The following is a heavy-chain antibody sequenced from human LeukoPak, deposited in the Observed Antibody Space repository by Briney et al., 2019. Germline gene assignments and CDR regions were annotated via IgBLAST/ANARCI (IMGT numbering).Heavy chain of an antibody. CDR2: INHSGST. CDR3: ARVLVGAKNFDY. J-gene: IGHJ4*02. V-gene: IGHV4-34*01. CDR1: GGSFSGYY. Sequence: SETLSLTCAVYGGSFSGYYWSWIRQPPGKRLEWIGEINHSGSTNYNPSLKSRVTISVDTSKNQFSLKLSSVTAADTAVYYCARVLVGAKNFDYWGQGTLVTVSS. D-gene: IGHD1-26*01.